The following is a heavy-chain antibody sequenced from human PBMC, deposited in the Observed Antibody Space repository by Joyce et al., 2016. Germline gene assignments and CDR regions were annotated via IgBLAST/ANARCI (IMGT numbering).Heavy chain of an antibody. CDR3: ARDRAYYFDSSGNFDY. V-gene: IGHV3-21*06. CDR2: ISISSDYK. J-gene: IGHJ4*02. D-gene: IGHD3-22*01. Sequence: DVQLVESGGGLVKPGGSLRISCTASGFTFNAYTMNWVRQAPGKVREWFSSISISSDYKYYADSVEGRFTISRDNAKNSLFLQMNSLRGEDTAVYFCARDRAYYFDSSGNFDYWGRGTLVTVSS. CDR1: GFTFNAYT.